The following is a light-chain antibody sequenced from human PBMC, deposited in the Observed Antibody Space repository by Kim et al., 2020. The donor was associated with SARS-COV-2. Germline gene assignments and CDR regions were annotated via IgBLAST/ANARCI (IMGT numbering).Light chain of an antibody. CDR1: SGNSSYA. Sequence: VKLPCTLSSGNSSYAIAWHQQQPEKGPRYLMKLNSDGSHSKGDGIPDRFSGSSSGAERYLTISSLQSEDEADYYCQTWGTGIPWVFGGGTQLTVL. CDR2: LNSDGSH. CDR3: QTWGTGIPWV. J-gene: IGLJ3*02. V-gene: IGLV4-69*01.